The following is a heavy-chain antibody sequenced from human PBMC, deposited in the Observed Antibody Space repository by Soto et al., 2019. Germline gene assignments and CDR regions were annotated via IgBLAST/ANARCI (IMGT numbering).Heavy chain of an antibody. Sequence: ESLRLSGAASGFIFTRYSMNWVRQAPGKGLEWVSSISSTTNYIYYGDSMKGRFTISRDNAKNSLYLEMNSLRAEDTAVYYCARESEDLTSNFDYWGQGTLVTVSS. CDR3: ARESEDLTSNFDY. V-gene: IGHV3-21*06. CDR1: GFIFTRYS. CDR2: ISSTTNYI. J-gene: IGHJ4*02.